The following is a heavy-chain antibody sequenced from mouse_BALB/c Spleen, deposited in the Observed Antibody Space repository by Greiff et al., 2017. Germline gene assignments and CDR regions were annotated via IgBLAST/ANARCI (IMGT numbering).Heavy chain of an antibody. CDR2: ISSGGST. CDR1: GFTFSSYA. D-gene: IGHD2-3*01. Sequence: EVKLMESGGGLVKPGGSLKLSCAASGFTFSSYAMSWVRQTPEKRLAWVASISSGGSTYYPDSVKGRFTISRDNARNILYLQMSSLRSEDTAMYYCARGDDGYYVFAYWGQGTLVTVSA. V-gene: IGHV5-6-5*01. J-gene: IGHJ3*01. CDR3: ARGDDGYYVFAY.